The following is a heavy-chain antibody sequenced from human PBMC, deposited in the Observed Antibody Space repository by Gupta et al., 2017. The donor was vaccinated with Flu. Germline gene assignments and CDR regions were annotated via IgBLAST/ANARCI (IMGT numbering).Heavy chain of an antibody. Sequence: QVQLGQSGAEVKKPGASVKVSCKGSGYTCTGYFMPWVPQVPGKGLEWMGWINPNSGGTNYAQKFQGRVTMTRDTSISTAYMELSRLRSDDTAVYYCARGVDIVVVPAAIHWYFDLWGRGTLVTVSS. CDR3: ARGVDIVVVPAAIHWYFDL. J-gene: IGHJ2*01. V-gene: IGHV1-2*02. D-gene: IGHD2-2*02. CDR2: INPNSGGT. CDR1: GYTCTGYF.